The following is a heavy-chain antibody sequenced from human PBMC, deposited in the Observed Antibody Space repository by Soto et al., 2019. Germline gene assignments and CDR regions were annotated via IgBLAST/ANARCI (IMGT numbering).Heavy chain of an antibody. CDR2: IIPMFGTT. Sequence: ASVKVSCKTSGGTFSSHAINWVRQAPGQGLEWMGGIIPMFGTTNYAQKFKGRVTISADESTSTAYMELSSLRSEDAAVYYCARAAIHGSSWYFWFDTGGQGTLVTVSS. D-gene: IGHD6-13*01. CDR3: ARAAIHGSSWYFWFDT. J-gene: IGHJ5*02. CDR1: GGTFSSHA. V-gene: IGHV1-69*13.